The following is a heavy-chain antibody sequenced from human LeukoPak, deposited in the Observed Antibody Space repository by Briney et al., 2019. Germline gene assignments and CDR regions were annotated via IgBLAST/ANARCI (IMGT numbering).Heavy chain of an antibody. D-gene: IGHD6-19*01. CDR1: GFTFSSYW. CDR2: ISSDESRT. J-gene: IGHJ4*02. V-gene: IGHV3-74*01. Sequence: PGGSLRLSCATSGFTFSSYWMHWVRQAPGKGLVWVSRISSDESRTNYADSVKGRFTISRDNAKNTVYLQMNSLGAEDTAVYYCARVRAVAGTEVLYYFDYWGQGTLVTVSS. CDR3: ARVRAVAGTEVLYYFDY.